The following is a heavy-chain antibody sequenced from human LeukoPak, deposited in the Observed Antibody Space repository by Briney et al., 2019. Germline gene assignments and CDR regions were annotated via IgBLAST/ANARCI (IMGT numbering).Heavy chain of an antibody. Sequence: GGSLRLSCAASGFTVSSNYMSWVRQAPGKGLEWVGRIKSKAHGGTIDYAAPVEGRFTISRDDSKNTLYLQMNSLKSEDTAVYYCATEYYGMDDWGQGTTVTVSS. J-gene: IGHJ6*02. CDR3: ATEYYGMDD. V-gene: IGHV3-15*01. CDR2: IKSKAHGGTI. CDR1: GFTVSSNY.